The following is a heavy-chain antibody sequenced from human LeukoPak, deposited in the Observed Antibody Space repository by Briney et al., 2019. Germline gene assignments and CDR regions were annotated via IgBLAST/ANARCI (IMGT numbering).Heavy chain of an antibody. CDR1: GGSFSGYY. Sequence: SETLSLTCAVYGGSFSGYYWSWIRQPPGKGLEWIGEINHSGSTNYNPSLKSRVTISVDTSKNQFSLKLSSVTAADTAVYYCARVVVVAAIYYYYYGMDVWGQGTTVTVS. J-gene: IGHJ6*02. CDR2: INHSGST. CDR3: ARVVVVAAIYYYYYGMDV. D-gene: IGHD2-15*01. V-gene: IGHV4-34*01.